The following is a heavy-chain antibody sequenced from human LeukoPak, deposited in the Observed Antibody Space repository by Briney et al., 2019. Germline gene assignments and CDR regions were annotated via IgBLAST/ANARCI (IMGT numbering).Heavy chain of an antibody. D-gene: IGHD4-17*01. CDR3: ARDRGYGDYGLDY. CDR2: INPNSGGT. Sequence: GASVKVSCKASGYTFTGYYMHWVRQAPGQGLEWMGWINPNSGGTNYAQKFQGRVTMTRDTSISTAYMELSRLRSDDTAVYYCARDRGYGDYGLDYWGQGTLVTVSS. J-gene: IGHJ4*02. V-gene: IGHV1-2*02. CDR1: GYTFTGYY.